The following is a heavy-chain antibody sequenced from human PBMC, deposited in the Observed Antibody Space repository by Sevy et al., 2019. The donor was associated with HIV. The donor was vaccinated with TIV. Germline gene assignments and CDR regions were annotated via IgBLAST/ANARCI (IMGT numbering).Heavy chain of an antibody. CDR3: ARRLSSAWYLDF. Sequence: GGSLRLSCAASGFSVSRNHINWVRQAPGKGQEWISVIYIDGTTQYADSVKGRFTISRDTSNNTVYLQVSSLRADDTAVYYCARRLSSAWYLDFWGQGTLVTVSS. J-gene: IGHJ4*02. CDR1: GFSVSRNH. D-gene: IGHD6-19*01. CDR2: IYIDGTT. V-gene: IGHV3-53*01.